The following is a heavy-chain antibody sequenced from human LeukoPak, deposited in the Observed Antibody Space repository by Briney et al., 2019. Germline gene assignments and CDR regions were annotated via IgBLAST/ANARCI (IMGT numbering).Heavy chain of an antibody. CDR2: ISYDGSNK. Sequence: PGGSLRLSCAASGFTFSSYAMHWVRQAPGKGLEWVAVISYDGSNKYYADSVKGRFTISRDNSKNTLYLQMNSLRAEDTAVYYCAAPREGWYCGGDCYPFPLDYWGQGTLVTVSS. J-gene: IGHJ4*02. CDR3: AAPREGWYCGGDCYPFPLDY. D-gene: IGHD2-21*02. CDR1: GFTFSSYA. V-gene: IGHV3-30*04.